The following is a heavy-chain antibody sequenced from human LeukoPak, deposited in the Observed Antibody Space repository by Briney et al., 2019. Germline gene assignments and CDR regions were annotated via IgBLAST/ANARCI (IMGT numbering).Heavy chain of an antibody. Sequence: GGSLRLSCAASGFTFSNYWMSWVRQAPGKGLEWVANIQQDGSERYYVDSVKGRFTISRDNAKNSPYLQMNSLRAEDTAVYYCARDKVVGPTYFDYWGQGTLVTVSS. D-gene: IGHD1-26*01. CDR1: GFTFSNYW. V-gene: IGHV3-7*01. CDR3: ARDKVVGPTYFDY. J-gene: IGHJ4*02. CDR2: IQQDGSER.